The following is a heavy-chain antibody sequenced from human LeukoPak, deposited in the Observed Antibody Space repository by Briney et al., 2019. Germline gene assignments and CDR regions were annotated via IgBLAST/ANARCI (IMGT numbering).Heavy chain of an antibody. Sequence: PGGSLRLSCAASGFTFSSYSMNWVRQAPGKGLEWVSSISSSSSYIYYADSVKGRFTISRDNAKNSLYLQMNSLRAEDTAVYYCAKDPNSDYIGTFDIWGQGTMVTVSS. V-gene: IGHV3-21*04. CDR2: ISSSSSYI. J-gene: IGHJ3*02. CDR3: AKDPNSDYIGTFDI. D-gene: IGHD4-11*01. CDR1: GFTFSSYS.